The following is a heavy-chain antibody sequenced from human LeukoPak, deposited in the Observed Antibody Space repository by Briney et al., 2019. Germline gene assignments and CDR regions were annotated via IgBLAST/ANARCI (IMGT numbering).Heavy chain of an antibody. CDR2: ISGSGDST. D-gene: IGHD3-22*01. J-gene: IGHJ4*02. CDR1: GFTFSNYA. Sequence: GGSLRLSCAASGFTFSNYAMRWVRQAPGKGLEWVSGISGSGDSTYYADSVKGRFTISRDNSKNTLYLQMNSLRAEDTAVYYCAKELNYYDSSGYYIRWGQGTLVTVSS. V-gene: IGHV3-23*01. CDR3: AKELNYYDSSGYYIR.